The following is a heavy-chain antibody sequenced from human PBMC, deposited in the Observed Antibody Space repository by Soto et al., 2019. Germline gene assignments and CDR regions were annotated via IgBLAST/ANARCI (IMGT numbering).Heavy chain of an antibody. J-gene: IGHJ3*02. V-gene: IGHV3-21*01. CDR1: GFTFSSYS. CDR2: ISSSSSYI. Sequence: GGSLRLSYAASGFTFSSYSMNWVRQAPGKGLEWVSSISSSSSYIYYADSVKGRFTISRDNAKNSLYLQMNSLRAEDTAVYYCAREGLFGDYGWTAFDIWGQGTMVTVSS. D-gene: IGHD4-17*01. CDR3: AREGLFGDYGWTAFDI.